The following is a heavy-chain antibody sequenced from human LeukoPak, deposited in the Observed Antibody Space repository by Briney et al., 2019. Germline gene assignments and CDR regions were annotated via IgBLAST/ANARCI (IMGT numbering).Heavy chain of an antibody. D-gene: IGHD6-13*01. CDR2: IYYSGST. CDR1: GGSITSYY. Sequence: PSETLSLTCTVSGGSITSYYWSWIRQPPGKGLEWIGYIYYSGSTSYNPSLKSRVTISVDTSKNQFSLKLSSVTAADTAVYYCARLVGYSSSWLLTPWSQGTLVTVSS. J-gene: IGHJ4*02. V-gene: IGHV4-59*08. CDR3: ARLVGYSSSWLLTP.